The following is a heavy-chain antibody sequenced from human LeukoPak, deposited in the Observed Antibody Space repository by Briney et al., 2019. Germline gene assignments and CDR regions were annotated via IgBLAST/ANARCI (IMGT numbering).Heavy chain of an antibody. CDR1: GFIFTGYF. Sequence: GGSLRLSCAASGFIFTGYFMSWVRQAPGKGLEWVASIKHDGSEKYYVDSVRGRFTISRDNTKNLLYQQMSSLRAEDTAVYYCATDRGWRTSGYYLYYFEYWGQGTLVTFSS. J-gene: IGHJ4*02. V-gene: IGHV3-7*01. D-gene: IGHD3-3*01. CDR3: ATDRGWRTSGYYLYYFEY. CDR2: IKHDGSEK.